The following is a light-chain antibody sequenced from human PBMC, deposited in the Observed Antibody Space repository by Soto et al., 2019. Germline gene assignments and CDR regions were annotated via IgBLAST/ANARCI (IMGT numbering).Light chain of an antibody. V-gene: IGLV3-25*02. J-gene: IGLJ2*01. CDR2: KDT. CDR1: ALPKQY. Sequence: SYELTQPPSVSVSPGQTARITCSGDALPKQYAYWYQQKPGQAPLLVIFKDTERPSGIPERFSGSTSGTTVTLTISGVQAEDEADYYCQSADSSDTYVVFGGGTQLTVL. CDR3: QSADSSDTYVV.